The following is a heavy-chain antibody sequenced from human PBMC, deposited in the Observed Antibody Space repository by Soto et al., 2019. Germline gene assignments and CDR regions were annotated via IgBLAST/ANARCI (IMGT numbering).Heavy chain of an antibody. J-gene: IGHJ4*02. CDR2: LYGGGIT. D-gene: IGHD4-4*01. CDR1: GLTVSSNY. CDR3: ARSTDYGTYFFDY. V-gene: IGHV3-66*01. Sequence: EVQLVESGGGLVQPGGSLRLSCAASGLTVSSNYMSWVRQAPGKGLEWVSILYGGGITYYAGSVKGRFNISRDSSKNTLYLQINSLRAEDTAAYYCARSTDYGTYFFDYWGQGTLVTVSS.